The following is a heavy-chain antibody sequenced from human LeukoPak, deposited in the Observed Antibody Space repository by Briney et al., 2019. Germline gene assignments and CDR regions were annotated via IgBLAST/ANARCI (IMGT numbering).Heavy chain of an antibody. Sequence: ASVKVSCKVSGYTLTELSMHWVRQAPGKGLEWMGGFDPEDGETIYAQKFQGRVTMTEDTSTDTAYMELSSLRSEDTAVYYCATVGGLRGYSYGISDYWGQETLVTVSS. CDR2: FDPEDGET. D-gene: IGHD5-18*01. CDR1: GYTLTELS. J-gene: IGHJ4*02. CDR3: ATVGGLRGYSYGISDY. V-gene: IGHV1-24*01.